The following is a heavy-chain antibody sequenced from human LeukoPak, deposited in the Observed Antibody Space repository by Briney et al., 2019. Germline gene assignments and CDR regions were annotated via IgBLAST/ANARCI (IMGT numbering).Heavy chain of an antibody. CDR2: IYYSGST. D-gene: IGHD2-8*01. CDR3: ASKQKGYCTNGVCSDYYYGMDV. J-gene: IGHJ6*02. V-gene: IGHV4-30-4*01. CDR1: GGSISSGDYY. Sequence: SETLSLTCTDSGGSISSGDYYWSWIRQPPGTGLEWIGYIYYSGSTYYNPSLKSRVTISVDTSKNQFSLKLSSVTAADTAVYYCASKQKGYCTNGVCSDYYYGMDVWGQGTTVTVSS.